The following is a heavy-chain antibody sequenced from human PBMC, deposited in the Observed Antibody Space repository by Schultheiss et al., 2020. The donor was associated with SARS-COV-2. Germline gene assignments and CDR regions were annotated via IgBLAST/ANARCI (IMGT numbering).Heavy chain of an antibody. CDR1: GFTVSSNY. CDR2: ISSSGSTI. CDR3: ARVESYYYDSSGYYHDY. Sequence: GGSLRLSCAASGFTVSSNYMSWVRQAPGKGLEWVSYISSSGSTIYYADSVKGRFTISRDNAKNSLYLQMNSLRAEDTAVYYCARVESYYYDSSGYYHDYWGQGTLVTVSS. D-gene: IGHD3-22*01. J-gene: IGHJ4*02. V-gene: IGHV3-11*04.